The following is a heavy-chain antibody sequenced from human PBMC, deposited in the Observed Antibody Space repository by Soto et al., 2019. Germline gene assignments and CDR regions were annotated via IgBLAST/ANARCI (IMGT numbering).Heavy chain of an antibody. CDR3: ARVPSSSYHYFDY. Sequence: EVQLVESGGGLVQPGGSLRLSCAASGFTVSSYYMSWVRQARGKGLEWVSVIYSAGSADFADSVKGRFTISRDNSKNTLYLQMSSLRAEDTAVYYCARVPSSSYHYFDYWGQGTLVSVSS. CDR1: GFTVSSYY. V-gene: IGHV3-66*01. CDR2: IYSAGSA. J-gene: IGHJ4*02. D-gene: IGHD6-13*01.